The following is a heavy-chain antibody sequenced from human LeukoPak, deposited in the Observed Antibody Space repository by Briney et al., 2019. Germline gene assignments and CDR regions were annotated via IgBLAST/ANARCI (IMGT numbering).Heavy chain of an antibody. CDR2: IYYSGST. D-gene: IGHD3-22*01. Sequence: PSETLSLTCTVSGGSISSYYWSWIRQPPGKGLEWIGYIYYSGSTNYNPSLKSRVTISVDTSKNQFSLKLSSVTAADTAVYYCVRGYDSSGYYSSRFDPWGQGTLVTVSS. V-gene: IGHV4-59*01. J-gene: IGHJ5*02. CDR1: GGSISSYY. CDR3: VRGYDSSGYYSSRFDP.